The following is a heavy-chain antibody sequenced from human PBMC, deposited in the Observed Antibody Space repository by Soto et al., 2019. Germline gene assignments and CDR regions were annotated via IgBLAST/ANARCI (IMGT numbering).Heavy chain of an antibody. CDR1: GFTISTHG. V-gene: IGHV3-33*03. D-gene: IGHD1-7*01. CDR3: AAATTWNFHFPY. J-gene: IGHJ4*02. CDR2: IWYDGSNK. Sequence: QAQLVESGGGVVQPGTSLRLSCAASGFTISTHGMHWVRQAPGKGLEWLANIWYDGSNKCYAESVKGRFSISKDNSKNTLYLQMSSLRAEDTAVYYCAAATTWNFHFPYWGQGTQVTVSS.